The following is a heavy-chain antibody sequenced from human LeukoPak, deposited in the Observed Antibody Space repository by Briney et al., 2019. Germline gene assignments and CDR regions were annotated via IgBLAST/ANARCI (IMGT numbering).Heavy chain of an antibody. CDR2: IRYDGSNK. CDR1: GFTFSSYG. D-gene: IGHD1-26*01. V-gene: IGHV3-30*02. J-gene: IGHJ4*02. Sequence: GGSLRLSCAASGFTFSSYGMHWVRQAPGKGLEWVAFIRYDGSNKYYADSVKGRFTISRDNSKNTLYLQMNSLRAEDTAVYYCAMGGSPYFDYWGQGTLVTISS. CDR3: AMGGSPYFDY.